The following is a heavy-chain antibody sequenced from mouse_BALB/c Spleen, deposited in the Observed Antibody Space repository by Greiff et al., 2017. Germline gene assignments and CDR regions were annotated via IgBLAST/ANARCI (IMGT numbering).Heavy chain of an antibody. D-gene: IGHD1-1*01. V-gene: IGHV5-6*01. CDR1: GFTFSSYG. CDR2: ISSGGSYT. J-gene: IGHJ2*01. CDR3: ARQGTVVADY. Sequence: EVQGVESGGDLVKPGGSLKLSCAASGFTFSSYGMSWVRQTPDKRLEWVATISSGGSYTYYPDSVKGRFTISRDNAKNTLYLQMSSLRSEDTAMYYCARQGTVVADYWGQGTTLTVSS.